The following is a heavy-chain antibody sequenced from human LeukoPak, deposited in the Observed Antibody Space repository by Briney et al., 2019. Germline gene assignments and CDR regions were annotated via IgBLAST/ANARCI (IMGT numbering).Heavy chain of an antibody. J-gene: IGHJ4*02. CDR1: GFTFSKLW. D-gene: IGHD3-3*02. V-gene: IGHV3-15*01. CDR2: IRSKIDGGTA. CDR3: IGAYLGY. Sequence: GESLRLSCAASGFTFSKLWVTWVRQAPEKGLEWVGHIRSKIDGGTADYAAPVKGRFTISRDDSKDTVYLQMNSLKSEDTGEYYCIGAYLGYWGRGTLVTVSS.